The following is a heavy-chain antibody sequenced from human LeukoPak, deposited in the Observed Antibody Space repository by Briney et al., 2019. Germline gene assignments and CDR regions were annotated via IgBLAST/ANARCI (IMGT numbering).Heavy chain of an antibody. J-gene: IGHJ6*03. Sequence: EASVKVSCKASGYTFTGYYMHWVRQAPGQGLEWMGWINPNSGGTNYAQKFQGRVTMTRDTSISTAYMELSRLRSDDTAVYYCAREKAVVITYYYYYYMDVWGKGTTVTVSS. CDR3: AREKAVVITYYYYYYMDV. D-gene: IGHD3-22*01. CDR1: GYTFTGYY. CDR2: INPNSGGT. V-gene: IGHV1-2*02.